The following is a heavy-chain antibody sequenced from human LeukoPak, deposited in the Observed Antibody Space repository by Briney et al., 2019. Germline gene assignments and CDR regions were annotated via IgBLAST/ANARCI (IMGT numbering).Heavy chain of an antibody. J-gene: IGHJ4*02. CDR2: ISSSGDTI. Sequence: GGSLRLSCAASGFTFSSYAMSWVRQAPGKGLEWVSYISSSGDTIYYADSVKGRFTISRDNAESSLFLQMNSLRAEDTAVYYCARDYYDTSGHNSGFDYWGQGTLVTVSS. CDR1: GFTFSSYA. V-gene: IGHV3-48*04. CDR3: ARDYYDTSGHNSGFDY. D-gene: IGHD3-22*01.